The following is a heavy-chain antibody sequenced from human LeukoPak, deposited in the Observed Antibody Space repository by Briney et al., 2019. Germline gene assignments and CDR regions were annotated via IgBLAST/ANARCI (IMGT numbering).Heavy chain of an antibody. J-gene: IGHJ4*02. CDR2: IKPDGSEK. V-gene: IGHV3-7*01. CDR3: ARGLSYAVAYGDY. D-gene: IGHD6-19*01. CDR1: GFTFSDYW. Sequence: GGSLRLSCAASGFTFSDYWMSWVRQAPAKGLQWVANIKPDGSEKYYVDSVKGRFTISRDNAKNSLYLQMNSLRAEDTAVYYCARGLSYAVAYGDYWGQGTPLTVSS.